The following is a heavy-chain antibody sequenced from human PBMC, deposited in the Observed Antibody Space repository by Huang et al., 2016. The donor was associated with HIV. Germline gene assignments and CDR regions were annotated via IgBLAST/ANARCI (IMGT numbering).Heavy chain of an antibody. D-gene: IGHD2-15*01. J-gene: IGHJ4*02. Sequence: EVQLVESGGGVVKPGTSLRLSCAASGFTFGDFNMNWVRQAPGKGLEWSTYISSRSNSNLYADSVKGRFTSSRDNARNSLYLQLKSLRVEDTAVYYCARESCSGGTCYLFDFWGQGVLVTVSS. CDR1: GFTFGDFN. CDR2: ISSRSNSN. V-gene: IGHV3-48*04. CDR3: ARESCSGGTCYLFDF.